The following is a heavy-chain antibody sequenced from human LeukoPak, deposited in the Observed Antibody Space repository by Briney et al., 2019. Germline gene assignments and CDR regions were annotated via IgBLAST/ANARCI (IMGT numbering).Heavy chain of an antibody. CDR1: GFSFSNNR. J-gene: IGHJ2*01. D-gene: IGHD1-26*01. V-gene: IGHV3-74*01. Sequence: GGSLRLSCAASGFSFSNNRMHWVRQAPGKGLVWVSLINTDGSSTSYADSVKGRFTISRDNAKNTLYLQMNSLRAEDTAVYYCARGGAYLDLWGRGTLVTVSA. CDR3: ARGGAYLDL. CDR2: INTDGSST.